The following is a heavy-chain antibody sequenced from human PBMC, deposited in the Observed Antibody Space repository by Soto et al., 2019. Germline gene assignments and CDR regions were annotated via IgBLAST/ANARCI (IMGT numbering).Heavy chain of an antibody. D-gene: IGHD2-2*01. CDR3: ARASMPKAHFDY. CDR2: MHSTGSA. CDR1: GGSIRGFY. V-gene: IGHV4-4*07. Sequence: PSETLSLTCTVSGGSIRGFYWSWIRQPAGKGLEWIGRMHSTGSANYNPSLKSRVTISIDMSKNQVSLKLTSVTAADTALYFCARASMPKAHFDYWGQGTLVIVSS. J-gene: IGHJ4*02.